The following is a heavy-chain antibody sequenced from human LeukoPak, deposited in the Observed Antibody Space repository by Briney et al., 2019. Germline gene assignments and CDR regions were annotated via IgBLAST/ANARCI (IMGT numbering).Heavy chain of an antibody. D-gene: IGHD3-3*01. CDR2: ISGSGSTI. CDR3: ARDEVFTIFGVVIINWYFDY. CDR1: GFTLSDYY. V-gene: IGHV3-11*04. J-gene: IGHJ4*02. Sequence: GGSLRLSCAASGFTLSDYYMTWIRQAPGKGLEWISHISGSGSTINYADSVKGRFTISRDNAKKSLYLQMNSLRAEDTAVYYCARDEVFTIFGVVIINWYFDYWGQGTLVTVSS.